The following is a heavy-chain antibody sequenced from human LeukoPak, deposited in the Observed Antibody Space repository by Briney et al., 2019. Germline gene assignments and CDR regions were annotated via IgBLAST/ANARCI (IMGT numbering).Heavy chain of an antibody. J-gene: IGHJ6*03. V-gene: IGHV4-39*01. CDR2: IYYSGST. CDR1: GGSISSSSYY. D-gene: IGHD3-10*01. CDR3: ATRTYGSGSYSPYYYYYMDV. Sequence: PSETLSLTCTVSGGSISSSSYYWGWIRQPPGKGLEWIGSIYYSGSTYYNPSLKSRVTISVDTSKNQFSLKLSSVTAADTAVYYCATRTYGSGSYSPYYYYYMDVWGKGTTVTISS.